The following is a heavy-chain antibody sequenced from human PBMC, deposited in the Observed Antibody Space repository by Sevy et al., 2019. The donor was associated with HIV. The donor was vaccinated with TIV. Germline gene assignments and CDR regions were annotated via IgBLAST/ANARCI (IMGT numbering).Heavy chain of an antibody. V-gene: IGHV3-7*01. CDR2: IKQDGSEK. CDR3: ARYREWLATGWFDP. CDR1: VFTFSSYW. Sequence: GGSLRLSCAASVFTFSSYWMSWVRQAPGKGLEWVANIKQDGSEKYYVDSVKGRFTISRDNAKNSLYLQMNSLRAEDTAVYYCARYREWLATGWFDPWGQGTLVTVSS. D-gene: IGHD6-19*01. J-gene: IGHJ5*02.